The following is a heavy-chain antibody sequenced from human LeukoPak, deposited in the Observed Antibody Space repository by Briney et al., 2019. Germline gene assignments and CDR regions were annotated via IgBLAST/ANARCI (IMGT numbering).Heavy chain of an antibody. Sequence: PGGSLRLSCATSGFSFTDYPRNWVRQAPGKGLEWISNIRTTAEGAKYAYYADSVKGRVTISRDDGKNTLYLHMNSLRDDDTAVYYCATDQRYAFDYWGQGILVTVSS. CDR2: IRTTAEGAKYA. CDR1: GFSFTDYP. CDR3: ATDQRYAFDY. J-gene: IGHJ4*02. V-gene: IGHV3-48*02. D-gene: IGHD3-9*01.